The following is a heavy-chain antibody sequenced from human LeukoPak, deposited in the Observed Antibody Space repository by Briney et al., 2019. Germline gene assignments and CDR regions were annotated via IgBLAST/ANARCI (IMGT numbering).Heavy chain of an antibody. CDR3: ASGIVADAFDI. D-gene: IGHD3-22*01. CDR2: ISSSGSTI. J-gene: IGHJ3*02. V-gene: IGHV3-48*03. Sequence: GGSLRLSCAASGFTFSSYEMNWVRQAPGKGLEWVSYISSSGSTIYCADSVKGRFTISRDNAKNSLYLQMNSLRAEDTAVYYCASGIVADAFDIWGQGTMVTVSS. CDR1: GFTFSSYE.